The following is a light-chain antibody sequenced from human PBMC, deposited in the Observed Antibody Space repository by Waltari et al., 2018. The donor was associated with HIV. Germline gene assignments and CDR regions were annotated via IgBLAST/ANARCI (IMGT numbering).Light chain of an antibody. J-gene: IGLJ3*02. V-gene: IGLV1-44*01. CDR2: NND. CDR1: YSNIGSNP. Sequence: QSLLPQPPSASGTPGQRVTISFSGSYSNIGSNPVNWHQQLPGSAPRALIYNNDQRPSGVPDRFSGSKSGTSASLAISGLQSEDQGDYYCASWDDKLDGWVFGGGTRLTVL. CDR3: ASWDDKLDGWV.